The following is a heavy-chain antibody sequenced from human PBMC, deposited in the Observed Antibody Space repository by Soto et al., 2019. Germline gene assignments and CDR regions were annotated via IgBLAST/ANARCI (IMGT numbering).Heavy chain of an antibody. CDR3: AKTMVRGVASGATLNWFDP. CDR1: GFTFSSYG. Sequence: QVQLVESGGGVVQPGRSLRLSCAASGFTFSSYGMHWVRQAPGKGLEWVAVISYDGSNKYYADSVKGRFTISRDNSKNTLELQMNSLRAEDTAVYYCAKTMVRGVASGATLNWFDPWGQGTLVTVSS. CDR2: ISYDGSNK. J-gene: IGHJ5*02. D-gene: IGHD3-10*01. V-gene: IGHV3-30*18.